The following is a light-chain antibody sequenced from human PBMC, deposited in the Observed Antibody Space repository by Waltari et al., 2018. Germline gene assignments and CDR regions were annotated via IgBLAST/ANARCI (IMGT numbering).Light chain of an antibody. CDR1: SSDIGGYNW. CDR2: EVN. Sequence: QSALTQPPSASGSPGQSVAISCTGTSSDIGGYNWVSWYQQHPGKAPKLMIYEVNKRPSSVPDRFAGSKSGNTASLTVSGLQAEDEADYYCTSYAGSNPVVFGGGTKLTVL. V-gene: IGLV2-8*01. CDR3: TSYAGSNPVV. J-gene: IGLJ2*01.